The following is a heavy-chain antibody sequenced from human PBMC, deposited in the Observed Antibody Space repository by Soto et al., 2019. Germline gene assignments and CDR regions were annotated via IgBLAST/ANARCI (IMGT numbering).Heavy chain of an antibody. CDR3: AKDRSRDGYNLD. V-gene: IGHV3-23*01. CDR2: ISGSGGST. D-gene: IGHD5-12*01. Sequence: GGSLRLSCAASGFTFSSYAMSWVRQAPGKGLEWVSAISGSGGSTYYADSVKGRFTISRDNSKNTLYPQMNSLRAEDTAVYYCAKDRSRDGYNLDWGQGTLVTVSS. CDR1: GFTFSSYA. J-gene: IGHJ4*02.